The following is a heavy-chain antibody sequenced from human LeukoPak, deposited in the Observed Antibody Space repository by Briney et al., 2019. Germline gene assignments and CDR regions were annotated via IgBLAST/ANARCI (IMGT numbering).Heavy chain of an antibody. V-gene: IGHV1-46*01. CDR1: GYTFTSYY. Sequence: ASVKVSCKASGYTFTSYYMHWVRQAPGQGLEWMGIINPSGGSTSYAQKFQGRVTMTRDMSTSTVYMELSSLRSEDTAVYYCARYSSSWYTLDYWGQGTLVTVSS. CDR3: ARYSSSWYTLDY. J-gene: IGHJ4*02. CDR2: INPSGGST. D-gene: IGHD6-13*01.